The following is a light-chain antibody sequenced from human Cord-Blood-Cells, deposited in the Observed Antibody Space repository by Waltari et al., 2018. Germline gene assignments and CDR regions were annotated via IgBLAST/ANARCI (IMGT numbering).Light chain of an antibody. CDR3: QQSYSTPYT. CDR2: AAS. CDR1: QSISSY. V-gene: IGKV1-39*01. Sequence: DIQMTQSPSSLSESVGDRVTITCRASQSISSYLNWYQQKPGKAPKRLIYAASILQSGVPSRFSGSGSGTDFTLTISSLQPEDFATYYCQQSYSTPYTFGQGTKLEIK. J-gene: IGKJ2*01.